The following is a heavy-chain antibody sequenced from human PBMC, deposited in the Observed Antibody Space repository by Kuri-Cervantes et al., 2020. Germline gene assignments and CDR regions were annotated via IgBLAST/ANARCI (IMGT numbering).Heavy chain of an antibody. CDR1: GFTFSSYG. V-gene: IGHV3-33*01. CDR3: ARDKGIYDPSGVRGYYFDY. D-gene: IGHD3-22*01. Sequence: GGSLRLSCAASGFTFSSYGMHWVRQAPGKGLEWVAVIWYDGSNKYYADSVKGRFTISRDNSKNTLYLQMNSLRAEDTAVYYCARDKGIYDPSGVRGYYFDYWGQGTLVTVSS. J-gene: IGHJ4*02. CDR2: IWYDGSNK.